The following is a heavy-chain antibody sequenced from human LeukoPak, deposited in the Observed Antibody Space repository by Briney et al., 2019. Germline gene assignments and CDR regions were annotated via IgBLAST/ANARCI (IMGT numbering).Heavy chain of an antibody. CDR1: GGSISTYY. Sequence: SETLSLTCTVSGGSISTYYWSWIRQPPGKGLEWIGYIFYSGSTNYNPSLKSRVTISIDTSKNQFSLRLSSVTAADTAVYYCARGAAGYSYGWGQGTLVTVSS. V-gene: IGHV4-59*01. CDR2: IFYSGST. CDR3: ARGAAGYSYG. D-gene: IGHD5-18*01. J-gene: IGHJ4*02.